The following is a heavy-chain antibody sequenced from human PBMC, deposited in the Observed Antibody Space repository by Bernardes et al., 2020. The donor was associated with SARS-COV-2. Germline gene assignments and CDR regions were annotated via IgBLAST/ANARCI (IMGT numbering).Heavy chain of an antibody. CDR1: GFTFSSYE. J-gene: IGHJ3*01. D-gene: IGHD5-12*01. V-gene: IGHV3-48*03. Sequence: GGSLRLSCAASGFTFSSYEMNWIRQAPGKGLEWVLYIDTSGNTIYYADSVKGRFTIPRDNAKNSPYIQMNSLRAEDTAVYYCARDDGIRASHSWAAIEDSFGRWDQGTMVSVSS. CDR2: IDTSGNTI. CDR3: ARDDGIRASHSWAAIEDSFGR.